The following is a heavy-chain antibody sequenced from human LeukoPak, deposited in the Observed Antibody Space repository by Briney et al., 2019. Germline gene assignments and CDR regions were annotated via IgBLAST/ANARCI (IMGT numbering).Heavy chain of an antibody. CDR1: GYSFTNYW. V-gene: IGHV5-51*01. D-gene: IGHD5-12*01. CDR3: ARACGLTPQYFDF. CDR2: IDPGDSDT. Sequence: GESLKISCKGSGYSFTNYWIAWVRQMPGKGLQWMGIIDPGDSDTRYSPSFQGQVTISADKSINTAYLQWSSLKASDTAIYYCARACGLTPQYFDFWGQGTLVTVSS. J-gene: IGHJ4*02.